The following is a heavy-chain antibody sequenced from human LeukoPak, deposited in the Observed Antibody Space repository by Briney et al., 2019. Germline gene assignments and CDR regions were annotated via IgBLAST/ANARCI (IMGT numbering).Heavy chain of an antibody. CDR2: INSDGSST. V-gene: IGHV3-74*01. D-gene: IGHD3-16*01. CDR3: AREWGDYLWGTYYSWFDP. CDR1: GFTFSSYW. J-gene: IGHJ5*02. Sequence: SGGSLRLSCAASGFTFSSYWMHWVRQAPGKGLVWVSRINSDGSSTSYADSVRGRFTISRDNAKNSLYLQMSSLRAEDTAVYYCAREWGDYLWGTYYSWFDPWGQGTLVTVSS.